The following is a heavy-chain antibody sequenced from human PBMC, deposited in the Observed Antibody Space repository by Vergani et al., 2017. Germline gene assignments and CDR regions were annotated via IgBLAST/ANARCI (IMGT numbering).Heavy chain of an antibody. D-gene: IGHD3-10*01. CDR3: ARVSDGSGEWDY. CDR2: IWYDGSNK. V-gene: IGHV3-33*01. Sequence: QVQLVESGGGVVQPGRSLRLSCAASGFTFSSYGMHWVRQAPGKGLEWVAVIWYDGSNKYYADSVKGRFTISRDNSKNTLYLHMNSLRAEDTAVYYCARVSDGSGEWDYWGQGTLVTVSS. CDR1: GFTFSSYG. J-gene: IGHJ4*02.